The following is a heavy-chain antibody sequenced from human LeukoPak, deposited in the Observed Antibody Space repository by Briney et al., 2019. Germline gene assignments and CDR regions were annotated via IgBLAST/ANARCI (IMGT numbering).Heavy chain of an antibody. CDR3: ARDYGSGWYESYFDY. CDR2: ISSSSSTI. V-gene: IGHV3-48*01. J-gene: IGHJ4*02. Sequence: PGGSLRLSCAASGFTFSSYSMNWVRQAPGKGLEWVSYISSSSSTIYYADSVKGRFTISRDNAKNSLYLQMNSLRAEDTAVYYCARDYGSGWYESYFDYWGQGTLVTVSS. D-gene: IGHD6-19*01. CDR1: GFTFSSYS.